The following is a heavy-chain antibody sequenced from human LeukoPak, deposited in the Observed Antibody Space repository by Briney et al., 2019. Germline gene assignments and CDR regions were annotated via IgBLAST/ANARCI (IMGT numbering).Heavy chain of an antibody. CDR1: GFTFSSYA. Sequence: GGSLRLSCAASGFTFSSYAMHWVRQAPGKGLQWAAVLSYDGSNKYYADSVKGRFTISRDNSKNTLFLQMDSLRPEDTAAYYCARVGIAVAGGAFDIWGQGTMVTVSS. CDR2: LSYDGSNK. D-gene: IGHD6-19*01. J-gene: IGHJ3*02. CDR3: ARVGIAVAGGAFDI. V-gene: IGHV3-30-3*01.